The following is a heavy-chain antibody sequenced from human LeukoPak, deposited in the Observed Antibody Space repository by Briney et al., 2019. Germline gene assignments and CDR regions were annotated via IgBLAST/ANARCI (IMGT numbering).Heavy chain of an antibody. V-gene: IGHV1-69*04. J-gene: IGHJ3*02. CDR2: IILILGIA. Sequence: ASVKVSCKASGGTFSSYAISWVRQAPGQGLEWMGRIILILGIANYAQKFQGRVTITADKSTSTAYMELSSLRSEDTAVYYCAREVPATAEYAFDIWGRGTMVTVSS. D-gene: IGHD2-2*01. CDR3: AREVPATAEYAFDI. CDR1: GGTFSSYA.